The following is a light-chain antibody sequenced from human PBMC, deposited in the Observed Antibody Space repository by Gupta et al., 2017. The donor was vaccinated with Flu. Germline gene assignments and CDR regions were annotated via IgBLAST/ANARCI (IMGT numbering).Light chain of an antibody. CDR3: LSPDSSGGWV. J-gene: IGLJ3*02. Sequence: SSELTQLPSVSVSPGQTARTTCSGDSLPRQFACWYQQKAGQAPVLVIYKDTERPSGIPERFSGSISGTTVTLTISGVQADDEADYYCLSPDSSGGWVFGGGTKLTLL. CDR1: SLPRQF. V-gene: IGLV3-25*02. CDR2: KDT.